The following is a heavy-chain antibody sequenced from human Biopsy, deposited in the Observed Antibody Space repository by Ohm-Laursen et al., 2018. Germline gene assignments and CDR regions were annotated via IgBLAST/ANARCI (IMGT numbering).Heavy chain of an antibody. Sequence: GTLSLTCTVSGGSISSYYWNWIRQPQGKGLEWIGDVYYSGSTNRNPSLKSRVTILVDTSKNQFSLKLNSLTAADTAVYYCGRREVVITHDAFDTWGQGTMVTVSS. D-gene: IGHD3-22*01. CDR3: GRREVVITHDAFDT. V-gene: IGHV4-59*08. CDR1: GGSISSYY. CDR2: VYYSGST. J-gene: IGHJ3*02.